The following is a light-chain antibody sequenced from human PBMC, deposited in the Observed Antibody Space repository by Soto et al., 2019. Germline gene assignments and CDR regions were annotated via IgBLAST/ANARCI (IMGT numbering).Light chain of an antibody. V-gene: IGKV3-20*01. CDR3: QQYGSSPPFT. CDR1: QSVSSSY. CDR2: GAS. J-gene: IGKJ3*01. Sequence: EIVLTQSPGTLSLSPGERATPSCRASQSVSSSYLAWYQQKPGQAPRLLIYGASSRATGIPDRFSGSGSGTDFTLTISRLEPEDFEVYYCQQYGSSPPFTFGPGTKVDIK.